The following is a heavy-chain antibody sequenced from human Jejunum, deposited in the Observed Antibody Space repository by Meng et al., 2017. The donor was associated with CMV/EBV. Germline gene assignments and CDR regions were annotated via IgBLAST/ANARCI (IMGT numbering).Heavy chain of an antibody. V-gene: IGHV6-1*01. J-gene: IGHJ6*02. CDR2: TFHRSKWYN. CDR1: VSNNNAA. CDR3: ARGLPNYYYYGMDV. Sequence: VSNNNAAWNWIRQSPSRGLEWLGRTFHRSKWYNDYAVSVKSRITISPDTSKNQFSLHLNSVTPEDTAVYYCARGLPNYYYYGMDVWGQGTTVTSP. D-gene: IGHD4-11*01.